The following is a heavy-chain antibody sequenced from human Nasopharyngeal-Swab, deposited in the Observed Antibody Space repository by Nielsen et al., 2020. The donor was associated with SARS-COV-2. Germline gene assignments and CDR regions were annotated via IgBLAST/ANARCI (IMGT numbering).Heavy chain of an antibody. J-gene: IGHJ5*02. Sequence: SVKVSCKASGGTFSSYAIGWVRQAPGQGLEWMGGIIPIFGTANYAQKFQGRVTITADESTSTAYMELSSLRSEDTAVYYCAREGITMLRFNWFDPWGQGTLVTVSS. CDR3: AREGITMLRFNWFDP. CDR1: GGTFSSYA. D-gene: IGHD3-10*01. V-gene: IGHV1-69*13. CDR2: IIPIFGTA.